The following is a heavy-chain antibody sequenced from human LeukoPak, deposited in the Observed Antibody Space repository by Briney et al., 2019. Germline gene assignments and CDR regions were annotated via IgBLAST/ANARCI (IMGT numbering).Heavy chain of an antibody. D-gene: IGHD3-22*01. CDR2: INHSGST. J-gene: IGHJ6*03. CDR3: TRWHYDSSGYSYYYYMDV. Sequence: SETLSLTCAVYGGSFSGYYWSWIRQPPGKGLEWIGEINHSGSTNYNPSLKSRVTISVDTSKNQFSLKLSSVTAADTAVYYCTRWHYDSSGYSYYYYMDVWGKGTTVTVSS. V-gene: IGHV4-34*01. CDR1: GGSFSGYY.